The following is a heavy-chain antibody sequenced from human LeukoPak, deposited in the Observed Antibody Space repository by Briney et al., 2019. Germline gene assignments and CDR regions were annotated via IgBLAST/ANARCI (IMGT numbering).Heavy chain of an antibody. CDR1: GFTFSSYW. Sequence: QPGGSLRLSCAASGFTFSSYWMSWVRQAPGGGLEWVANIKEDGSEKYYVDSVKGRFTISRDNAKISLYLQMNSLRAEDTAVYYCASQFWWAAVAGTTLDYWGQGTLVTVSS. CDR3: ASQFWWAAVAGTTLDY. V-gene: IGHV3-7*05. J-gene: IGHJ4*02. CDR2: IKEDGSEK. D-gene: IGHD6-19*01.